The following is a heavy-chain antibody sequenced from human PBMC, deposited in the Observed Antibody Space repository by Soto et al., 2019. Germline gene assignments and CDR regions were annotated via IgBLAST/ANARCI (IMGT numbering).Heavy chain of an antibody. CDR2: IDPYDTGI. D-gene: IGHD2-15*01. CDR1: GFAFSSEW. J-gene: IGHJ5*01. Sequence: GGSLRLSCAASGFAFSSEWMHWVRQAPGKGLVWVSRIDPYDTGITYADSVKDRFTISIDHSKNTLYLQMNSLRAEDTAVYYCTSDPFGARDSGGHGTLVTVSS. V-gene: IGHV3-74*01. CDR3: TSDPFGARDS.